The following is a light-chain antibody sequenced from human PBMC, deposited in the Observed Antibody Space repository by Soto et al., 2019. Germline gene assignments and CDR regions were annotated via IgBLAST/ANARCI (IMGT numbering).Light chain of an antibody. CDR3: QHYNSYSEA. CDR2: AAS. V-gene: IGKV1-5*01. J-gene: IGKJ1*01. CDR1: QSISSY. Sequence: IQMNQSPSSLSASVGDRVTITCRASQSISSYLNWYQQKPGKAPKLLIYAASTLQSGVPSRFSGSGSGTEFTLTISSLKPDDFATYYCQHYNSYSEAFGQGTKVDIK.